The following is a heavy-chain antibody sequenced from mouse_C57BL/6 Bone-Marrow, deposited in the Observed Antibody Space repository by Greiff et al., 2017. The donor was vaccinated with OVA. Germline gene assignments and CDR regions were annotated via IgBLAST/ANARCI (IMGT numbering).Heavy chain of an antibody. J-gene: IGHJ1*03. Sequence: QVQLQQPGAELVKPGASVKLSCKASGYTFTSYWMQWVKQRPGQGLEWIGEIDPSDSYSNYNQKFKGKATLTVDTSASTAYMQLSSLTSEDSAVYYWAREAPYFGVWGTGTTVTVSS. V-gene: IGHV1-50*01. CDR3: AREAPYFGV. CDR2: IDPSDSYS. CDR1: GYTFTSYW.